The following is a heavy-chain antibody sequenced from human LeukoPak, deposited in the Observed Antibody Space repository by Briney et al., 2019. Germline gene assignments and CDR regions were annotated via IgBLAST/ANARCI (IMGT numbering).Heavy chain of an antibody. J-gene: IGHJ3*02. CDR1: GFTFSSYS. CDR3: ARDTRLPYTDWDGSDAFDI. CDR2: ISSSGSTI. Sequence: GGSLRLSCAASGFTFSSYSMNWVRQAPGKGLEWVSYISSSGSTIYYADSVKGRFTISRDNAKNSLYLQMNSLRAEDTAVYYCARDTRLPYTDWDGSDAFDIWGQGTMVTVSS. D-gene: IGHD3-16*01. V-gene: IGHV3-48*04.